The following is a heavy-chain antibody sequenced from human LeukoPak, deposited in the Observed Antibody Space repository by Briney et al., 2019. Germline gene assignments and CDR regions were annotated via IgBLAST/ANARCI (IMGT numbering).Heavy chain of an antibody. CDR1: GGSISSFY. Sequence: SDTLTLTCTVSGGSISSFYWSWIRQPAGKGLEWIGRIYTSGGTNYNPSLKSRVSMSVDTSKNQFSLKLSSVTAADTAVYYCARGLGVEGWYLTFDYWGQGTLVTVSS. CDR3: ARGLGVEGWYLTFDY. D-gene: IGHD6-19*01. V-gene: IGHV4-4*07. J-gene: IGHJ4*02. CDR2: IYTSGGT.